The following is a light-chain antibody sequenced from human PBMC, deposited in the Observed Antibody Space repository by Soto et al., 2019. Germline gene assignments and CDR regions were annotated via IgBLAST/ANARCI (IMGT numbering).Light chain of an antibody. J-gene: IGKJ4*02. Sequence: EIVLTHSPATLSLSPGERATLSCRASQSVSSYLAWYQQKPGQAPRLLIYDASNRATGIPARFSGSGSGTDFTLTIISLEPEDFAVYYCQQRSNWPLTFGGGTKVDIK. CDR1: QSVSSY. V-gene: IGKV3-11*01. CDR2: DAS. CDR3: QQRSNWPLT.